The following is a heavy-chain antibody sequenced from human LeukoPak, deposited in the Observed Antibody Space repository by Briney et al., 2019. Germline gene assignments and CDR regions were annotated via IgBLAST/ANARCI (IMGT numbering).Heavy chain of an antibody. D-gene: IGHD6-13*01. V-gene: IGHV3-30*03. Sequence: PGGSLRLSCAASGFTFSTYGMHWVRQAPGKALEWVAVLSYDGSEKYYADSVKGRCTISRDNSKNTLYLQMNSLRAEDTAVYYCARHSSSSLGAFDIWGQGTMVTVSS. CDR1: GFTFSTYG. J-gene: IGHJ3*02. CDR2: LSYDGSEK. CDR3: ARHSSSSLGAFDI.